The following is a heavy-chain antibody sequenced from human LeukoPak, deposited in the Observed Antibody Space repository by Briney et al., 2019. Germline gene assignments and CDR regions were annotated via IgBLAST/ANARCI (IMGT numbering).Heavy chain of an antibody. CDR3: ASALRASGTLFDY. Sequence: GESLKISCKGSGYSFTSYWIGWVRQMPGKGLEWMGIIYPGDSDTRYIPSFQGQVTISADKSISTAYLQWSSLKASDTAMYYCASALRASGTLFDYWGQGTLVTVSS. D-gene: IGHD1-26*01. V-gene: IGHV5-51*01. CDR2: IYPGDSDT. J-gene: IGHJ4*02. CDR1: GYSFTSYW.